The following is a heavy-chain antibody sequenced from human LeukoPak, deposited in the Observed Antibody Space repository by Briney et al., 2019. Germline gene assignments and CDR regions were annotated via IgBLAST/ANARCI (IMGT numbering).Heavy chain of an antibody. Sequence: SETLSLTCAVYGGSFSGYYWSWIRQPPGKGLEWIGEINHSGSTNYNPSLKSRVTISVDTSKNQFSLKLSSVTAADTAVYYYARVVGPYYYYMDVWGKGTTVTVSS. V-gene: IGHV4-34*01. CDR3: ARVVGPYYYYMDV. D-gene: IGHD2-2*01. CDR2: INHSGST. J-gene: IGHJ6*03. CDR1: GGSFSGYY.